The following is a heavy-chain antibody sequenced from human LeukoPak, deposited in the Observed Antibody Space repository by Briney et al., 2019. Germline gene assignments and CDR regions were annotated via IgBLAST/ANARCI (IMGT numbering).Heavy chain of an antibody. CDR3: ARGRRIAAAGTFWGS. D-gene: IGHD6-13*01. J-gene: IGHJ5*02. V-gene: IGHV4-34*01. CDR2: INHSGST. Sequence: PSETLSLTCAVYGGSFSGYYWSWIRQPPGKGLEWIGEINHSGSTNYNPSLKSRVTISVDTSKNQVSLKLSSVPAADTAVYYCARGRRIAAAGTFWGSWGQGTLVTVSS. CDR1: GGSFSGYY.